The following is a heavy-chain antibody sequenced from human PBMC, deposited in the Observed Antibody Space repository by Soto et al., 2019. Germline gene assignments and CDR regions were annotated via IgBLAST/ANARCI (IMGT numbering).Heavy chain of an antibody. CDR1: GGSISSADYY. CDR2: IYNTGST. V-gene: IGHV4-30-4*01. CDR3: ARGVLH. J-gene: IGHJ4*01. Sequence: SETLSLTCTVSGGSISSADYYWSWIRQPPGTGLEWIGHIYNTGSTYSNPSLQSRVTISVDMSKNQFSLKLSSVTAADTAVYYCARGVLHWGQGTLVTVS.